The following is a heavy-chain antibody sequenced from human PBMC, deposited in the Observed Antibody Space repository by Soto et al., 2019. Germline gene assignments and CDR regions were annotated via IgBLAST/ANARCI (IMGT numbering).Heavy chain of an antibody. Sequence: GASLKVSCKASGYTFTSYGISWVRQAPGQGLEWMGWISAYNGNTNYAQKLQGRVTMTTDTSTSTAYMELRSLRSDDTAVYYCARDRYCTNGVCYSSNSYGNALWRQGTTVTVSS. CDR3: ARDRYCTNGVCYSSNSYGNAL. CDR2: ISAYNGNT. D-gene: IGHD2-8*01. J-gene: IGHJ6*02. CDR1: GYTFTSYG. V-gene: IGHV1-18*01.